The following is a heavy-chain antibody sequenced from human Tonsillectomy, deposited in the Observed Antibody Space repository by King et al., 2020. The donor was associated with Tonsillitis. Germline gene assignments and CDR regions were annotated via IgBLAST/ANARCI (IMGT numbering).Heavy chain of an antibody. Sequence: VQLVESGAEVKKPGASVKVSCKASGYTFTSYYMHWVRQAPGQGREWMGIINPSGGSTRYAQKFQGRVTMTRDTSTSTVYMELGSLRSEDTAVYYCARGASSTYYYDSSGYYPFDYWGQGTLVTVSS. D-gene: IGHD3-22*01. CDR1: GYTFTSYY. CDR3: ARGASSTYYYDSSGYYPFDY. V-gene: IGHV1-46*01. J-gene: IGHJ4*02. CDR2: INPSGGST.